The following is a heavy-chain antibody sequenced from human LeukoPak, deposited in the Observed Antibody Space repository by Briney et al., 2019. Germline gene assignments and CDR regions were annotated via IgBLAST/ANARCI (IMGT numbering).Heavy chain of an antibody. V-gene: IGHV4-4*09. CDR1: GGSFSSNY. J-gene: IGHJ4*02. CDR3: ARYIAAADYCFAY. Sequence: ETLSLTCTVSGGSFSSNYWSWIRQPPGKGLEWIGYISSSGSTNYSPSLKSRVTISVDTSKNQLSLRLSSVIAADTAVYYCARYIAAADYCFAYWGQGTLVTVSS. CDR2: ISSSGST. D-gene: IGHD6-13*01.